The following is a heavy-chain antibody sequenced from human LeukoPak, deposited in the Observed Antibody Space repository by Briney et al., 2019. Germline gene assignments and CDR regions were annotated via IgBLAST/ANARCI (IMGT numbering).Heavy chain of an antibody. CDR1: GFIFSRIHA. V-gene: IGHV3-23*01. CDR3: ARTISGSYGVSDY. J-gene: IGHJ4*02. Sequence: GGSLRLYCAASGFIFSRIHAMTWVRHAPGKGLEWVSRISGSGGTTYYADSVKGRFTLSRDSSKNTLYLQMNTLRVEDTAVYHCARTISGSYGVSDYWGQGTLVTVSS. D-gene: IGHD3-10*01. CDR2: ISGSGGTT.